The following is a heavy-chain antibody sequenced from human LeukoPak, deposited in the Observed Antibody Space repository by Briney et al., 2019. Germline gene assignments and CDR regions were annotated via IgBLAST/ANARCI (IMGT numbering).Heavy chain of an antibody. D-gene: IGHD1-26*01. CDR1: GGSISSYY. Sequence: NPSETLSLTCTVSGGSISSYYWSWIRQPPGKGLEWIGYIYYSGSTTYNPSLKSRVTISVDTSKNQFSLNLISVTAADTALYYCARHGGNYHEFDFWGQGTLVTVSS. V-gene: IGHV4-59*08. CDR2: IYYSGST. CDR3: ARHGGNYHEFDF. J-gene: IGHJ4*02.